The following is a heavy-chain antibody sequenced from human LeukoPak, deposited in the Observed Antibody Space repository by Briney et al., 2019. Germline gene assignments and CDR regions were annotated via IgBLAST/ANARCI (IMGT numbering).Heavy chain of an antibody. J-gene: IGHJ4*02. V-gene: IGHV4-31*03. D-gene: IGHD5-18*01. CDR1: GGSISSGGYY. Sequence: SQTLSLTCTVSGGSISSGGYYWSWIRQHPGKGLEWIGCLFNSGSTYYNPSLKSRVTISVHTSKNQFSLKLSSVPAADTAVYYCARALPHTLLRGYSYGNLYYFDYWGQGTLVSVSS. CDR3: ARALPHTLLRGYSYGNLYYFDY. CDR2: LFNSGST.